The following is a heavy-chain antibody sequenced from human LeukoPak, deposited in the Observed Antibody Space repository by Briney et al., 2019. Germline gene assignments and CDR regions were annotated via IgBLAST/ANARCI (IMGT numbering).Heavy chain of an antibody. Sequence: GGSLRLSCAASGFTFSSYAMHWVRQAPGKGLEWVAVISYDGSNKYYADSVKGRFTISRDNSKNTLYLQMNSLRAEDTAVYYCARDSRGVGATVPFDYWGQGTLVTVSS. CDR3: ARDSRGVGATVPFDY. CDR2: ISYDGSNK. CDR1: GFTFSSYA. J-gene: IGHJ4*02. D-gene: IGHD1-26*01. V-gene: IGHV3-30-3*01.